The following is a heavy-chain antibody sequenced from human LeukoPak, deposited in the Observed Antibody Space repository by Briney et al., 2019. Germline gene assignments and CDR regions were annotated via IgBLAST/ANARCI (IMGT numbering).Heavy chain of an antibody. V-gene: IGHV4-4*07. D-gene: IGHD3-3*01. Sequence: PSETLSLTCTVSGGSISSYYWSWIRQPAGKGLEWIGRIYTSGSTNYNPSLKSRVTMSVDTSKNQFSLKLSSVTAADTAVYYCAREVIRFLEWQSPAYYYMDVWGKGTTVTVSS. CDR2: IYTSGST. J-gene: IGHJ6*03. CDR3: AREVIRFLEWQSPAYYYMDV. CDR1: GGSISSYY.